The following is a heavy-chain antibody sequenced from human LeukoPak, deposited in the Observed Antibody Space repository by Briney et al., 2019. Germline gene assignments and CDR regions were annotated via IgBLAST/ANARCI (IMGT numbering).Heavy chain of an antibody. CDR2: INHSGST. CDR3: ARVSPYCSGGSCYFDY. CDR1: GGSFSGYY. J-gene: IGHJ4*02. Sequence: SETLSPTCAVYGGSFSGYYWSWIRQPPGKGLEWIGEINHSGSTNYNPSLKSRVTISVDTSKNQFSLKLSSVTAADTAVYYCARVSPYCSGGSCYFDYWGQETLVTVSS. D-gene: IGHD2-15*01. V-gene: IGHV4-34*01.